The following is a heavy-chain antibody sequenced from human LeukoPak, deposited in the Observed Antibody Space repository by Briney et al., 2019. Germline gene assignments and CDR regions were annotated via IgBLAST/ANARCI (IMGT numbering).Heavy chain of an antibody. V-gene: IGHV3-66*01. CDR1: GFTASSNY. CDR3: VVVSYYYDTSGYVDS. Sequence: GGSLRLSCAASGFTASSNYMSWVRQAPGKGLEWVSVIYSGGSTYYADSVKGRFAVSRDNAKNTLYLQMNSLRAEDTAVYYCVVVSYYYDTSGYVDSWGQGTLATVSS. J-gene: IGHJ4*02. CDR2: IYSGGST. D-gene: IGHD3-22*01.